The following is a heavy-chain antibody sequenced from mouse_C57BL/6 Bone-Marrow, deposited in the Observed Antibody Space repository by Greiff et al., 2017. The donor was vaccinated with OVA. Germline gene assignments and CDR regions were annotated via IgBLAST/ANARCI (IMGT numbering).Heavy chain of an antibody. CDR2: IYPGGGYT. CDR3: AREVYGGFDY. D-gene: IGHD1-1*02. Sequence: VQLKQSGAELVRPGNSVKMSCKASGYTFTNYWIGWAKQRPGHGLEWIGDIYPGGGYTNYNEKFKGKATLTADKSSSTAYMQFSSLTSEDSAIYYCAREVYGGFDYWGQGTTLTVSS. V-gene: IGHV1-63*01. CDR1: GYTFTNYW. J-gene: IGHJ2*01.